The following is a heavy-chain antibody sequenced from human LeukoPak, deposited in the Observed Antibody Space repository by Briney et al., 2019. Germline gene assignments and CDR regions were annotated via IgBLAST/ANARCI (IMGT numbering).Heavy chain of an antibody. Sequence: ASVTVSCKASPDTFTRYGITWVRQAPGQGLEWMGWIRAYNGDTNYAQKFQGRVTMTAERSTNTAYMELRGLTFDDTAVYYCAVSGSMYFDYWGQGTLVTVSS. V-gene: IGHV1-18*01. CDR3: AVSGSMYFDY. CDR1: PDTFTRYG. D-gene: IGHD5-12*01. CDR2: IRAYNGDT. J-gene: IGHJ4*02.